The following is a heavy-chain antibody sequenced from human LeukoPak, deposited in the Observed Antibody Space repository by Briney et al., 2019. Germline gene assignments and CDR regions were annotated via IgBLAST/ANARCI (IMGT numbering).Heavy chain of an antibody. J-gene: IGHJ4*02. V-gene: IGHV3-7*01. D-gene: IGHD4-17*01. CDR1: GFTFSDYW. CDR3: ARDQGGALDY. Sequence: PGGSLRLSCAASGFTFSDYWMAWVRQSPGKGLEWVANIKQDGNARNYVDSVRGRFTISRDNAKSSLFLQMSSLRVDDTAVYYCARDQGGALDYWGQGSLVTVSS. CDR2: IKQDGNAR.